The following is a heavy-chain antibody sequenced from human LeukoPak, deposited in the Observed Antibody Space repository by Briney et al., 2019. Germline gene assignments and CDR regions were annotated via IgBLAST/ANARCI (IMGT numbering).Heavy chain of an antibody. J-gene: IGHJ4*02. D-gene: IGHD3-10*01. Sequence: PSETLSLTCTVSGGSISSGDYYWSWIRQPPGKGLEGIGYIYYSGNTYYNPSLKSPVTISVDTSKNQFSLKLSSVTAADTAVYYCAREGTMVRGVLDYWGQGTLVTVSS. CDR2: IYYSGNT. CDR1: GGSISSGDYY. V-gene: IGHV4-30-4*01. CDR3: AREGTMVRGVLDY.